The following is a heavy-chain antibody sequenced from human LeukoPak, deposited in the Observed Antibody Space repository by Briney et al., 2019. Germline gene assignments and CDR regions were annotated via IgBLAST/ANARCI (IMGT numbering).Heavy chain of an antibody. D-gene: IGHD2-21*01. CDR2: IYTSGSA. CDR3: ARGDEAGWFDT. J-gene: IGHJ5*02. V-gene: IGHV4-61*02. CDR1: GGSISSGSYY. Sequence: PSETLSLICSVSGGSISSGSYYWSWMRQPAGKGLEWIGRIYTSGSANYNPSLKSRINISVDTSKNQFSLKLSSVTAADTGVYYCARGDEAGWFDTWGQGTLVTVSS.